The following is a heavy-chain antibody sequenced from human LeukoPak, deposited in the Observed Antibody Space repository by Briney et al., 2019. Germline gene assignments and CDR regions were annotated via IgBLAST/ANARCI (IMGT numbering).Heavy chain of an antibody. D-gene: IGHD5-18*01. Sequence: SVKVSCKASGGTFSSYAISWVRQAPGQGLEWMGGIIPIFGTANYVQKFQGRVTITADKSTSTAYMELSSLRSDDTAVYYCARNPPRGYSYGYSDYWGQGTLVTVSS. CDR3: ARNPPRGYSYGYSDY. V-gene: IGHV1-69*06. CDR2: IIPIFGTA. CDR1: GGTFSSYA. J-gene: IGHJ4*02.